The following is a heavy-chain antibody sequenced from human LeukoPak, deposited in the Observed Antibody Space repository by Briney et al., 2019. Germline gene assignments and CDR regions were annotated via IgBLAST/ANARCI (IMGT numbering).Heavy chain of an antibody. CDR1: GGSISSYY. V-gene: IGHV4-59*01. J-gene: IGHJ4*02. Sequence: SETLSLTRTVSGGSISSYYWSWIRQPPGKGLEWIGYIYYSGSTNYNPSLKSRVTISVDTSKNQFSLKLSSVTAADTAVYYCARVGIVATIPQSYYFDYWGQGTLVTVSS. CDR2: IYYSGST. CDR3: ARVGIVATIPQSYYFDY. D-gene: IGHD5-12*01.